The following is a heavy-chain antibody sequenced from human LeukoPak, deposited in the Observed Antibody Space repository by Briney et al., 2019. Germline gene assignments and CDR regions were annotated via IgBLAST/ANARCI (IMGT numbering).Heavy chain of an antibody. CDR1: GFTFSSYA. CDR2: ISGSGGST. J-gene: IGHJ4*02. V-gene: IGHV3-23*01. Sequence: GGSLGLSCAASGFTFSSYAMSWVRQAPGKGLEWVSAISGSGGSTYYADSVKGRFTISRDNSKNTLYLQMNSLRAEDTAVYYCAKDSGSYYYRRHFDYWGQGTLVTVSS. CDR3: AKDSGSYYYRRHFDY. D-gene: IGHD3-10*01.